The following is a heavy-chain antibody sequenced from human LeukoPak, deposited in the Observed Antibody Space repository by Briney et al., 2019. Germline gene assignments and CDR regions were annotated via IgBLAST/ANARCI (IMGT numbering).Heavy chain of an antibody. CDR3: ATPYTSGWSLYFDN. V-gene: IGHV3-30-3*01. CDR2: ISHDGGNK. CDR1: GFTFSSYT. D-gene: IGHD6-19*01. J-gene: IGHJ4*02. Sequence: GGSLRLSCAASGFTFSSYTMHWVRQALDKGLEWVAVISHDGGNKYHADSVKGRFTISRDNSKNTLYLQMNGLRAEETAMYYCATPYTSGWSLYFDNWGQGTLVTVSS.